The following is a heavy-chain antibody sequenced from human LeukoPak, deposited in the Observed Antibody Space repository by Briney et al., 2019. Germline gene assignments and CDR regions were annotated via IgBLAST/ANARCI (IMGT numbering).Heavy chain of an antibody. J-gene: IGHJ4*02. CDR3: TTWFYYIGSHC. Sequence: GGSLRLSCAASGFTFNDAWMNWVRQAPGKGLEWVGRIKKRTDGGTADYAAPVKGRFTISRDDSKNMLYLQMNSLRTEDTAMYYCTTWFYYIGSHCWGQGTLVIVSS. D-gene: IGHD3-10*01. CDR2: IKKRTDGGTA. V-gene: IGHV3-15*07. CDR1: GFTFNDAW.